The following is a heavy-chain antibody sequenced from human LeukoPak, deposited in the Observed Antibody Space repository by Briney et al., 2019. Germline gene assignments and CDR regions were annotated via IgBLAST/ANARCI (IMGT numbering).Heavy chain of an antibody. Sequence: GGSLRLSCAASGFTVSSNYMSWVRQAPGKGLEWVSSISSSSSYIYYADSVKGRFTISRDNAKNSLYLQMNSLRAEDTAVYYCARARGYSYGIDYWGQGTLVTVSS. V-gene: IGHV3-21*01. CDR3: ARARGYSYGIDY. J-gene: IGHJ4*02. CDR1: GFTVSSNY. CDR2: ISSSSSYI. D-gene: IGHD5-18*01.